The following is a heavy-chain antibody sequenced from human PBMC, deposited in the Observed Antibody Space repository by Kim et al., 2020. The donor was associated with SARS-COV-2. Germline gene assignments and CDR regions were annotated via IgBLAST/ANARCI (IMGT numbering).Heavy chain of an antibody. CDR3: ARDLGVYSSFWGFDN. D-gene: IGHD3-22*01. CDR1: GFAFNTYW. Sequence: GGSLRLSCAASGFAFNTYWMHWVRQAPGKGLEWISRLNSDGTTTIYADSVKGRFTISRDNAKNTVFLQMNSLTVDDTAVYYCARDLGVYSSFWGFDNWG. V-gene: IGHV3-74*01. CDR2: LNSDGTTT. J-gene: IGHJ4*01.